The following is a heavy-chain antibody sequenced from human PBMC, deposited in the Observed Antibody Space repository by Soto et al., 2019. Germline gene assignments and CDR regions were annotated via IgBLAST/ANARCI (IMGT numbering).Heavy chain of an antibody. CDR2: INAYNGNT. Sequence: ASVKVSCKASGYTFTSYAMQWVRQAPGQRLEWMGWINAYNGNTNYSQKFQGRVTITRDTSASTAYMELSSLRSEDTAVYYCARDPLWFGEFYYYYGMDVWGQGTTVTVSS. V-gene: IGHV1-3*01. CDR3: ARDPLWFGEFYYYYGMDV. CDR1: GYTFTSYA. J-gene: IGHJ6*02. D-gene: IGHD3-10*01.